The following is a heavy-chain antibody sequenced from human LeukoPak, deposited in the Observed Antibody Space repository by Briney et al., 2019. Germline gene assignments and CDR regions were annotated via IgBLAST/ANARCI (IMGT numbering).Heavy chain of an antibody. J-gene: IGHJ4*02. Sequence: GGSLRLSCAASGFTFSSYAMHWVRQAPAKGLEWVAVISYDGSNKYYADSVKGRFTISRDNSKNTLYLQMNSLRAEDTAVYYCARAGIAAAGNSVGTFDYWGQGTLVTVSS. V-gene: IGHV3-30*04. D-gene: IGHD6-13*01. CDR1: GFTFSSYA. CDR3: ARAGIAAAGNSVGTFDY. CDR2: ISYDGSNK.